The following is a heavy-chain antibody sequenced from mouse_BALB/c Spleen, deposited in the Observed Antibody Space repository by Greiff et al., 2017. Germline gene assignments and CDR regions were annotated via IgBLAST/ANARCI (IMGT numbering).Heavy chain of an antibody. J-gene: IGHJ2*01. D-gene: IGHD2-2*01. Sequence: LVKTGASVKISCKASGYSFTGYYMHWVKQSHGKSLEWIGYISCYNGATSYNQKFKGKATFTVDTSSSTAYMQFNSLTSEDSAVYYCARKNYGYDGYYFDYWGQGTTLTVSS. CDR2: ISCYNGAT. V-gene: IGHV1S34*01. CDR3: ARKNYGYDGYYFDY. CDR1: GYSFTGYY.